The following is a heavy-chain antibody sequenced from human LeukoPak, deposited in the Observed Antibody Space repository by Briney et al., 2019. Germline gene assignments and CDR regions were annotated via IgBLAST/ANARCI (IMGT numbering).Heavy chain of an antibody. CDR3: AKAFQVYYYYYYMDV. CDR2: IRYDGSNK. J-gene: IGHJ6*03. V-gene: IGHV3-30*02. Sequence: TGGSLRLSCAASGFTFSSYGMHWVRQAPGKGLEWVAFIRYDGSNKYYADSVKGRFTISRDNSKNALYLQMNSLRAEDTAVYYCAKAFQVYYYYYYMDVWGKGTTVTVSS. CDR1: GFTFSSYG.